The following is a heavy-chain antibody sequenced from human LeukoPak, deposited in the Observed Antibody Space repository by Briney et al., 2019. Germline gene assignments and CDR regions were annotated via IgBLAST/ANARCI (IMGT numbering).Heavy chain of an antibody. Sequence: GGSLRLSCAASGFTFSSYSMNWVRQAPGKGLEWVSSISSSSSYIYYADSVKGRFTISRDNAKNSLYLQMNSLRAEDTAVYYCARAQTDYDFWSNYFDYWGQGTLVTVSS. J-gene: IGHJ4*02. CDR3: ARAQTDYDFWSNYFDY. D-gene: IGHD3-3*01. CDR1: GFTFSSYS. CDR2: ISSSSSYI. V-gene: IGHV3-21*01.